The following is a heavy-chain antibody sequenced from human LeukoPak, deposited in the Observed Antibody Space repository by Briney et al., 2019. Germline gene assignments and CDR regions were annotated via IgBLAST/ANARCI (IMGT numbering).Heavy chain of an antibody. J-gene: IGHJ6*02. D-gene: IGHD2-2*01. Sequence: ASVKVSCKASGYTFTSYDINWVRQATGQGLEWMGWMNPNNGNTGYAQKFQGRVTMTRNTSISTAYMELSSLRSEDTAVYYYARSIRVPAARWVGMDVWGQGTTVTVSS. CDR2: MNPNNGNT. CDR3: ARSIRVPAARWVGMDV. CDR1: GYTFTSYD. V-gene: IGHV1-8*01.